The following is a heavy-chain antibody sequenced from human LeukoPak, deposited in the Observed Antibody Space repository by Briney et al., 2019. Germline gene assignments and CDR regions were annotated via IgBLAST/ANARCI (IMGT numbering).Heavy chain of an antibody. J-gene: IGHJ4*02. D-gene: IGHD2-15*01. CDR1: GGTFSSYA. CDR3: ARVGGGTLGPAGIHDY. V-gene: IGHV1-69*06. Sequence: ASVKVSCKASGGTFSSYAISWVRQAPGQGLEWMGGIIPIFGTANYEQKFQGRVTITADKSTSTAYMELSSLRSEDTAVYYCARVGGGTLGPAGIHDYWGQGTLVTVSS. CDR2: IIPIFGTA.